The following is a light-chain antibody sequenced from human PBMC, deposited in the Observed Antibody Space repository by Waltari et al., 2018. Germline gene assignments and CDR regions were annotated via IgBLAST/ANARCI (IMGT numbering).Light chain of an antibody. CDR3: SSYTSSTSVI. J-gene: IGLJ2*01. Sequence: QSALTQPASVSGSPGQSITISCTGTSNDVGGYKYVSWYQQHPGKAPKVLIYDVNNRPSGVSNLFSGSKSGNMASLTISGLQAEDEADYFCSSYTSSTSVIFGGGTKVTVL. CDR2: DVN. V-gene: IGLV2-14*03. CDR1: SNDVGGYKY.